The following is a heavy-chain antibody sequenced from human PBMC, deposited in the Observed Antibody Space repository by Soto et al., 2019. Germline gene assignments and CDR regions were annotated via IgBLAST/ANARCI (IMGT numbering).Heavy chain of an antibody. Sequence: PSETLSLTCTVSGGSISSYYWSWIRQPPGKGLEWIGYIYYSGSTNYNPSLKSRVTISVDTSKNQFSLKLSSVTAADTAVYYCARSDGIMRWQENWFDPWGKGTLVTVSS. J-gene: IGHJ5*02. CDR2: IYYSGST. D-gene: IGHD2-21*01. CDR3: ARSDGIMRWQENWFDP. CDR1: GGSISSYY. V-gene: IGHV4-59*08.